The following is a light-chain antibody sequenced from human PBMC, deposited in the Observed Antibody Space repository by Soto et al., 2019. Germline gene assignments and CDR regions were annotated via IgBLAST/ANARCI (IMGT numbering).Light chain of an antibody. J-gene: IGLJ2*01. V-gene: IGLV1-40*01. CDR1: SSNIGAGYD. CDR3: QSYDSSLRGVV. Sequence: QIVLTQPPSVSGAPGQRVTISCTGSSSNIGAGYDVHWYQQLPGTAPKLLIYGNSNRPSGVPDRFSGSKSGTSASLAITGLQAEDEADYYCQSYDSSLRGVVFVGGTKLTVL. CDR2: GNS.